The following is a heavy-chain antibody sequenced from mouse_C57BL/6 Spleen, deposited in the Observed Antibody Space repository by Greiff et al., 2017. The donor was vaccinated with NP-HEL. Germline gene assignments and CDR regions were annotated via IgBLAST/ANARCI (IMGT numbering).Heavy chain of an antibody. D-gene: IGHD2-3*01. CDR3: ARDLPDGYYVGWYFDV. CDR2: INYDGSST. J-gene: IGHJ1*03. CDR1: GFTFSDYY. Sequence: EVQLVESEGGLVQPGSSMKLSCTASGFTFSDYYMAWVRQVPEKGLEWVANINYDGSSTYYLDSLKSRFIISRDNAKNILYLQMSSLKSEDTATYYCARDLPDGYYVGWYFDVWGTGTTVTVSS. V-gene: IGHV5-16*01.